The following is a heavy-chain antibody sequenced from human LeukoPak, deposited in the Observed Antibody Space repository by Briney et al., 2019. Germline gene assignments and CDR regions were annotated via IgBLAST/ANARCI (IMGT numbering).Heavy chain of an antibody. CDR1: GFTFSSYW. J-gene: IGHJ6*02. Sequence: GGSLRLSCAASGFTFSSYWMSWVRQAPGKGLEWVANIKQDGSEKYYVDSVKGRFTISRDNAKNSLYLQMNSLRAEDTAVYYCARDYEAYCGGDCSARRYYYYYGMDVWGQGTTVTVSS. D-gene: IGHD2-21*02. CDR2: IKQDGSEK. V-gene: IGHV3-7*01. CDR3: ARDYEAYCGGDCSARRYYYYYGMDV.